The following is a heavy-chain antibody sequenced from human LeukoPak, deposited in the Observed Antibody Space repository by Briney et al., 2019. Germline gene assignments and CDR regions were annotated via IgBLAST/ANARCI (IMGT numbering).Heavy chain of an antibody. Sequence: SVKVSCKASGGAFSSYAISWVRQAPGQGLEWMGRIIPIFGTANYAQKFQGRVTITTDESTSTAYMELSSLRSEDAAVYYCARTLMGSSGWYDYWGQGTLVTVSS. J-gene: IGHJ4*02. CDR2: IIPIFGTA. CDR3: ARTLMGSSGWYDY. D-gene: IGHD6-19*01. V-gene: IGHV1-69*05. CDR1: GGAFSSYA.